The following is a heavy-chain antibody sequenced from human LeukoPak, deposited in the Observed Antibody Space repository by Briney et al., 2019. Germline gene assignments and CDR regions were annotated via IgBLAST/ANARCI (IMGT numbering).Heavy chain of an antibody. CDR1: GGSFSGYY. CDR3: ARHHFSRGFLSWFFDI. Sequence: PSETLSLTCIVSGGSFSGYYYSWLRQPPGQGLEWIGYIHTNGPTNYNPSVKSRVTISVDTSKNTFSLRLSSVTAADTAVYYCARHHFSRGFLSWFFDIWGRGTLVTVSS. J-gene: IGHJ2*01. CDR2: IHTNGPT. V-gene: IGHV4-4*09. D-gene: IGHD2/OR15-2a*01.